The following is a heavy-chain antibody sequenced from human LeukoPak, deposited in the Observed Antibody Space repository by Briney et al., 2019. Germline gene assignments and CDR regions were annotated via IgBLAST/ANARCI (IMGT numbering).Heavy chain of an antibody. CDR3: TRGLGEHGGVSDR. Sequence: GGSLRLSCAASGFIFTSNRMNWVRQAPGKGLEWVANITHDGSEQIYVDSVKGRFTISRDNAKDSVYLQMNSLRAEDTAVYYCTRGLGEHGGVSDRWGQGTLVIVS. D-gene: IGHD3-16*01. CDR1: GFIFTSNR. V-gene: IGHV3-7*01. J-gene: IGHJ5*02. CDR2: ITHDGSEQ.